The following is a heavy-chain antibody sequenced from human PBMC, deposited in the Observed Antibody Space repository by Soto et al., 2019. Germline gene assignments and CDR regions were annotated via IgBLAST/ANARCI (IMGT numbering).Heavy chain of an antibody. CDR1: GGSVNTGDNY. Sequence: HVQLHKSGPRLVKPSQTLSLECSVIGGSVNTGDNYWSWVRQSPGRGLEWIGYTYHTGNTFYKPALENRVTMSVDASKTQFSLTLTSVTAADTAVYFCAREPLDGMDVWGQGTNVTVSS. V-gene: IGHV4-30-4*01. J-gene: IGHJ6*02. CDR2: TYHTGNT. CDR3: AREPLDGMDV.